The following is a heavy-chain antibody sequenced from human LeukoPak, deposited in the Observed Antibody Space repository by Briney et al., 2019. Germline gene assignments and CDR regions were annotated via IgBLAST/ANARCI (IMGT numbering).Heavy chain of an antibody. J-gene: IGHJ4*02. CDR1: GFTFSSYA. V-gene: IGHV3-23*01. Sequence: GGSLRLSCAASGFTFSSYAMSWVRQAPGKGLEWVSTISGSGGSTYYADSVKGRFTISRDNSKNTLYLQMNSLRAEDTAVYYCAKVVGLQWLVRANFDYWGQGTLVTASS. D-gene: IGHD6-19*01. CDR2: ISGSGGST. CDR3: AKVVGLQWLVRANFDY.